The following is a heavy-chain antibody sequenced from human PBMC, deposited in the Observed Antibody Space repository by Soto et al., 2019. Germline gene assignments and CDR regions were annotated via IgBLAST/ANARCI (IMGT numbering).Heavy chain of an antibody. Sequence: HPVGSLRLSCAASGFTFSSYGMHWVRQAPGKGLEWVAVISYDGSNKYYADSVKGRFTISRDNSKNTLYLQMNSLRAEDTAVYYCARDGSPVVVPAAPDYWGQGTLVTVSS. CDR1: GFTFSSYG. V-gene: IGHV3-30*03. D-gene: IGHD2-2*01. J-gene: IGHJ4*02. CDR3: ARDGSPVVVPAAPDY. CDR2: ISYDGSNK.